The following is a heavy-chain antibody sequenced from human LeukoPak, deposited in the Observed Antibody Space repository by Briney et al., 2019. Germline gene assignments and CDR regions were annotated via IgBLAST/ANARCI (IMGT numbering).Heavy chain of an antibody. V-gene: IGHV4-34*01. Sequence: SETLSLTCAVYGGSFSGYYWSWIRQPPGKGLEWIGEINHSGSTNYNPSLKSRVTISVDTSKNQFSLKLSSVTAADTAVYYCARQNWGSALNYYYYYMDVWGKGTTVTISS. D-gene: IGHD7-27*01. CDR3: ARQNWGSALNYYYYYMDV. CDR2: INHSGST. CDR1: GGSFSGYY. J-gene: IGHJ6*03.